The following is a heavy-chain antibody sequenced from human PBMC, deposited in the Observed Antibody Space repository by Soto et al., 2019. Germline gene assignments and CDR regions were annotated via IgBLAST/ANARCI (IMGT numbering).Heavy chain of an antibody. J-gene: IGHJ4*02. CDR3: ARWGTTGGFDL. D-gene: IGHD3-16*01. Sequence: QVQLVESGGGVVQPGTSLRLSCAASGFRFKGFVMHWVRQAPGKGLEWVAFTSYDGNNKDYGDSVKGRFTVSGDNSQNTLHLQMDFLRPEDTALYYCARWGTTGGFDLWGQGTLVSVSP. V-gene: IGHV3-30*19. CDR2: TSYDGNNK. CDR1: GFRFKGFV.